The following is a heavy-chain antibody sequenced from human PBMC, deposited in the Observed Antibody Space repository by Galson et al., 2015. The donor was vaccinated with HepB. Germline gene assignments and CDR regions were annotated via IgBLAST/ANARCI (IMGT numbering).Heavy chain of an antibody. D-gene: IGHD3-9*01. J-gene: IGHJ5*02. CDR1: GGSISSGGYY. V-gene: IGHV4-31*03. CDR3: ARRTDYDILTGHHWFDP. Sequence: TLSLTCTVSGGSISSGGYYWSWIRQHPGKGLEWIGYSYYSGSTDSNPSLKSRVTISVDTSKNQFFLKLSSVTAADTAVYYCARRTDYDILTGHHWFDPWGQGTLVTVSS. CDR2: SYYSGST.